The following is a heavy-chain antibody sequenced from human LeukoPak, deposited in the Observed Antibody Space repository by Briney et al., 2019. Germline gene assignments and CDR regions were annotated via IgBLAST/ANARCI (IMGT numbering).Heavy chain of an antibody. D-gene: IGHD1-7*01. CDR1: GFTFSNYW. CDR2: INQAGGAT. J-gene: IGHJ4*02. Sequence: GGSLRLSCAASGFTFSNYWMSWVRQAPGKGLEWVANINQAGGATYYVASVKGRFTISRDNVKNSLYLQMNSLTAEDTATYYCATAGNYRFDYWGQGTLVTVSS. CDR3: ATAGNYRFDY. V-gene: IGHV3-7*01.